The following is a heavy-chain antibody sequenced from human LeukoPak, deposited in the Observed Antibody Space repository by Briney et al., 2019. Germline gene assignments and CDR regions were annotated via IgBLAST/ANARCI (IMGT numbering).Heavy chain of an antibody. V-gene: IGHV1-69*04. J-gene: IGHJ6*02. CDR2: IIPILGIA. D-gene: IGHD2-2*01. Sequence: SVKVSCKASGGTFSSYAISWVRQAPGQGLEWMGRIIPILGIANYAQRFQGRVTITADKSTSTAYMELSSLRSEDTAVYYCANGGYCSSTSCYAFGMDVWGQGTTVTVSS. CDR3: ANGGYCSSTSCYAFGMDV. CDR1: GGTFSSYA.